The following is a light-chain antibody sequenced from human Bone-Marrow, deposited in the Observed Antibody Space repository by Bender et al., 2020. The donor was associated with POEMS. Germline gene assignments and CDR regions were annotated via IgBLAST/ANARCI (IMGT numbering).Light chain of an antibody. J-gene: IGLJ2*01. CDR2: EVT. CDR1: SSDVGSYKF. CDR3: SSYAGRYSLI. V-gene: IGLV2-23*02. Sequence: QSALTQPASVSGSPGQSITISCTGTSSDVGSYKFVSWYQQYPGQVPKLIIFEVTKRPSGLSNRFSGSKSDSTAFLTISGLQAEDEADYYCSSYAGRYSLIFGGGTKLTVL.